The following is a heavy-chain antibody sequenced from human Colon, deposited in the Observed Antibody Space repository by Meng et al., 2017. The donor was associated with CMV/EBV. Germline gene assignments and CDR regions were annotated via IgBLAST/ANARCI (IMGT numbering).Heavy chain of an antibody. CDR1: GYTFSSYG. J-gene: IGHJ4*02. V-gene: IGHV1-46*01. Sequence: ASVKVSCKASGYTFSSYGISWVRQAPGQGLEWIGMINPTGGSTSFAQDFRGRVTLTRDTSTSTVYMDVSSLRSEDTAVYFCARGTVRGPADHWGQGTLVTVSS. CDR2: INPTGGST. D-gene: IGHD2-2*01. CDR3: ARGTVRGPADH.